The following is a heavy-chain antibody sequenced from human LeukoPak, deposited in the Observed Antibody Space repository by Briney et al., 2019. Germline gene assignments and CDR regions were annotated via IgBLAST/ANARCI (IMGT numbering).Heavy chain of an antibody. D-gene: IGHD6-13*01. V-gene: IGHV3-33*06. CDR1: GFTFSSYG. CDR2: IWYDGSNK. Sequence: GRSLRLSCAASGFTFSSYGMHWVRQAPGKGLEWVAVIWYDGSNKYYADSVKGRFTISRDNSKNTLYLQMNSLRAEDTAVYYCAKDRESSSWPPTPQFDYWGQGTLVTVSS. CDR3: AKDRESSSWPPTPQFDY. J-gene: IGHJ4*02.